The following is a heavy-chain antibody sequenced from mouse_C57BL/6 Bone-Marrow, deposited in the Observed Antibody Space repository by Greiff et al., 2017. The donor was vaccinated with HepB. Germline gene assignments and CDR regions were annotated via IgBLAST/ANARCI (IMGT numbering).Heavy chain of an antibody. CDR2: ISYSGST. Sequence: EVKLMESGPGLAKPSQTLSLTCSVTGYSITSDYWNWIRKFPGNKLEYMGYISYSGSTYYNPSLKSRISITRDTSKNQYYLQLNSVTTEDTATYYCARNIYYDYDEYYFDYWGQGTTLTVSS. J-gene: IGHJ2*01. D-gene: IGHD2-4*01. CDR1: GYSITSDY. CDR3: ARNIYYDYDEYYFDY. V-gene: IGHV3-8*01.